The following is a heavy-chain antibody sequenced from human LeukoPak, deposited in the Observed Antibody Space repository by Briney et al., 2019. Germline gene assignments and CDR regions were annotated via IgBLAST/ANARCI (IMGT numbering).Heavy chain of an antibody. D-gene: IGHD6-19*01. Sequence: GGSLGLSCAASGFTFSSHDMHWVRQPTGKGLEWVSVIGTAGNTYYADSVKGRFTISRENGKNSLYLQMDNLRAGDTAVYYCARSKSYSSGWTDFDYWGQGTLVAVSS. V-gene: IGHV3-13*01. CDR2: IGTAGNT. CDR3: ARSKSYSSGWTDFDY. CDR1: GFTFSSHD. J-gene: IGHJ4*02.